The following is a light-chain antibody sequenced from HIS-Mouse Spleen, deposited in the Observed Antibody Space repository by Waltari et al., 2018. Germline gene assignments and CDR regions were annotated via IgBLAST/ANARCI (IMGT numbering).Light chain of an antibody. Sequence: QSALTQPASVSGSPGQSITISCTGTSSDVGGYNLVSWYQQPPGKAPNLMIYEGSKRPSGVSNRFSGSKSGNTASLTISGLQAEDEADYYCCSYAGSSTVVFGGGTKLTVL. CDR2: EGS. CDR3: CSYAGSSTVV. J-gene: IGLJ2*01. CDR1: SSDVGGYNL. V-gene: IGLV2-23*01.